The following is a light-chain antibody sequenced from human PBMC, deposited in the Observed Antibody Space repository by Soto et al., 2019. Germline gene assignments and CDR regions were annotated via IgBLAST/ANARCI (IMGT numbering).Light chain of an antibody. CDR3: QYYGETPIT. CDR2: GGT. CDR1: QSVSRR. Sequence: EIVLTPSPGTLSLSPVGRATLCCRASQSVSRRLGWYQHRPGQSPGLLKSGGTMRASGVPGGFGGRGSGTGFTLTSRRLEPEDLVVYYCQYYGETPITFGLGTRLEIK. V-gene: IGKV3-20*01. J-gene: IGKJ5*01.